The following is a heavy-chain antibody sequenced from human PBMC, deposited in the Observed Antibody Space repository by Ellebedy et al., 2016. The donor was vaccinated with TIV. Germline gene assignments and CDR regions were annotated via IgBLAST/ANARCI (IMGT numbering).Heavy chain of an antibody. CDR2: IYPGDSDS. V-gene: IGHV5-51*01. Sequence: GESLKISCKGSGYSFTRYWIGWVRQMSGKGLECMGFIYPGDSDSRYSPSFQGQVTLSVDKSIGTAYLQWSSLKSSDTGMYYCARQEQQLKKTVNWFDPWGQGTLVTVSS. CDR3: ARQEQQLKKTVNWFDP. CDR1: GYSFTRYW. D-gene: IGHD6-13*01. J-gene: IGHJ5*02.